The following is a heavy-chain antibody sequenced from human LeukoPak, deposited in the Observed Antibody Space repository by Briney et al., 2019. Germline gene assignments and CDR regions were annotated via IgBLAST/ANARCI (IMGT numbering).Heavy chain of an antibody. J-gene: IGHJ3*02. CDR3: ARVRGTYYRDGFDI. Sequence: PGGSLRLSCAASGFTFSSYSMNWVRQAPGKGLEWVSYISSSSSTMYYADSVKGRFTISRDNAENSLYLQMNSLRDEDTAVYYCARVRGTYYRDGFDIWGQGTVVTVSS. D-gene: IGHD1-26*01. V-gene: IGHV3-48*02. CDR1: GFTFSSYS. CDR2: ISSSSSTM.